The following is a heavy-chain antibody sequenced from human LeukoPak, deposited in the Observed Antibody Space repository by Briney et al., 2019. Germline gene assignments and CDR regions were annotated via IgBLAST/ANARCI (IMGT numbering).Heavy chain of an antibody. D-gene: IGHD1-26*01. CDR1: GGTFSSYA. CDR3: ASEPGGAAGFDY. J-gene: IGHJ4*02. V-gene: IGHV1-69*13. Sequence: GASVKVSCKASGGTFSSYAISWVRQAPGQGLEWMGGIIPIFGTANYAQKFQGRVTITADESTSTAYMELSSLRSEDTAVYYCASEPGGAAGFDYWGQGTLVTVSS. CDR2: IIPIFGTA.